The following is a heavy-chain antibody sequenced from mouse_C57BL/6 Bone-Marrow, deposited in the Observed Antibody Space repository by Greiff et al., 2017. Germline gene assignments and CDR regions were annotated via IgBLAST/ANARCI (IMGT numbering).Heavy chain of an antibody. CDR1: GFNIKDDY. V-gene: IGHV14-4*01. CDR2: IDPENGDT. Sequence: EVKLQESGAELVRPGASVKLSCTASGFNIKDDYMHWVKQRPEQGLEWIGWIDPENGDTEYASKFQGKATITADTSSNTAYLQLSSLTSEDTAVYYCTTGLLLNGGQGTLVTVSA. J-gene: IGHJ3*01. D-gene: IGHD2-3*01. CDR3: TTGLLLN.